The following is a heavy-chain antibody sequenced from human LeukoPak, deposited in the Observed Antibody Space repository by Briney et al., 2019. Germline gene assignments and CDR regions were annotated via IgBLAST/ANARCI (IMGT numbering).Heavy chain of an antibody. CDR1: GVSVSDINYF. CDR3: ARHQFRGRSSLVDF. J-gene: IGHJ4*02. V-gene: IGHV4-39*01. CDR2: IYYSGDT. Sequence: SETLSLTCAVSGVSVSDINYFWGWIRQPPGKGLEWIGSIYYSGDTYYNPSLKSRVTISVDTSKNQFSLKLYSVPAAGTAVYYCARHQFRGRSSLVDFWGQGTLVTVSS. D-gene: IGHD1-26*01.